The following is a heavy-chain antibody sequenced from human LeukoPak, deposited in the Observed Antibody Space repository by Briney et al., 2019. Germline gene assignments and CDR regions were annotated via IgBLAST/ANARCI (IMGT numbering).Heavy chain of an antibody. CDR3: ARGSYCLDAFDI. CDR1: GASISSYY. Sequence: SETLSLTCTDSGASISSYYWRWIRQPAGKVLEWIVRIYTSGSTNYNPSLKSRVTKSVDTSKNQFSLKLSSLTAADTAVYYCARGSYCLDAFDIWGQGTMVTVSS. CDR2: IYTSGST. V-gene: IGHV4-4*07. D-gene: IGHD2-21*02. J-gene: IGHJ3*02.